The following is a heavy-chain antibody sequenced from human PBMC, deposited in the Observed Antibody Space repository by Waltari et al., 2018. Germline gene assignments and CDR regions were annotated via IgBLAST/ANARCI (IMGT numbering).Heavy chain of an antibody. CDR2: IYTSENT. CDR1: GGSISNYF. Sequence: QVQLQESGPGLVKPSETLSLTCTVSGGSISNYFWSWIRQPAGKGLEWIGRIYTSENTNSNRSLKSRVTMSVDTSKNQFSLKLNSVTAADTAVYYCARENRGRSYSHFDYWGQGTLVTVSS. V-gene: IGHV4-4*07. J-gene: IGHJ4*02. D-gene: IGHD1-26*01. CDR3: ARENRGRSYSHFDY.